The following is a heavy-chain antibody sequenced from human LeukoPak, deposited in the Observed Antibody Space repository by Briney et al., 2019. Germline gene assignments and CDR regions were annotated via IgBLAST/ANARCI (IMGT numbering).Heavy chain of an antibody. D-gene: IGHD6-19*01. CDR1: GFTFSSYG. Sequence: GGSLRLSCAPSGFTFSSYGVSWVRQAPGQGLEWVSTISGSGAYTFYADSVKGRFTISRDNSKNTVYLQMNSLRAEDTAVYYCAKPKYSSGWYRFYFDYWGQGTLVTVAS. J-gene: IGHJ4*02. CDR3: AKPKYSSGWYRFYFDY. V-gene: IGHV3-23*01. CDR2: ISGSGAYT.